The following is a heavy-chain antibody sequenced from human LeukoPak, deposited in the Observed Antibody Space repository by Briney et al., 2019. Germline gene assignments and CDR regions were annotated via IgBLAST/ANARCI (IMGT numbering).Heavy chain of an antibody. CDR1: GFTVSNSY. CDR2: IYSGGST. V-gene: IGHV3-53*01. D-gene: IGHD2-15*01. Sequence: PGGSLRLSCAASGFTVSNSYMSWVRQAPGKGLEWVSIIYSGGSTYYADSVKGRFTISRDSSKNTLYLQVNSLTADDTAVYYCARETSSVHSNAGPPFDYWGQGTLVTVSS. CDR3: ARETSSVHSNAGPPFDY. J-gene: IGHJ4*02.